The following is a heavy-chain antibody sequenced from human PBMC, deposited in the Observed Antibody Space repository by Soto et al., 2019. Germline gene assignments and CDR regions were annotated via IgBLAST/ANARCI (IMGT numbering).Heavy chain of an antibody. Sequence: GGSLRLSCAASGFTFSSYSMNWVRQAPGKGLEWVSSISSSSSYIYYADSVKGRFTISRDNAKNSLYLQMNSLRAEDTAVYYCARDLDSIPGRLDYWGQGTLVTVSS. V-gene: IGHV3-21*01. CDR1: GFTFSSYS. D-gene: IGHD1-1*01. J-gene: IGHJ4*02. CDR3: ARDLDSIPGRLDY. CDR2: ISSSSSYI.